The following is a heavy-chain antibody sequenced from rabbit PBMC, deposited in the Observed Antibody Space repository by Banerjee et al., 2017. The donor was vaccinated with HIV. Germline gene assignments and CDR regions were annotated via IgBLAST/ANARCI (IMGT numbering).Heavy chain of an antibody. V-gene: IGHV1S45*01. Sequence: QEQVLESGGGLVKPEGSLKLSCTASGFSFSNKVVMCWVRQAPGKGLEWIACINAVTGKAVYANWAKGRFTISKTSSTTVTLQVTSLTAADTATYFCARDTGSSFSTYGMDLWGPGTLVTVS. CDR1: GFSFSNKVV. CDR2: INAVTGKA. D-gene: IGHD8-1*01. CDR3: ARDTGSSFSTYGMDL. J-gene: IGHJ6*01.